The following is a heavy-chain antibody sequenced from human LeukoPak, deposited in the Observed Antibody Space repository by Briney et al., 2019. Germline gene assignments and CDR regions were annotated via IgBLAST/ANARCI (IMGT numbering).Heavy chain of an antibody. D-gene: IGHD3-22*01. CDR3: ARLGLTYYYDSSGSYYYYYYMDV. CDR1: GGSISSYY. V-gene: IGHV4-4*09. Sequence: SETLSLTCTVSGGSISSYYWSWIRQPPGKGLEWIGYIYTSGSTNYNPSLKSRVTISVDTSKNQFSLKLSSVTAADTAVYYCARLGLTYYYDSSGSYYYYYYMDVWGKGTTVTVSS. CDR2: IYTSGST. J-gene: IGHJ6*03.